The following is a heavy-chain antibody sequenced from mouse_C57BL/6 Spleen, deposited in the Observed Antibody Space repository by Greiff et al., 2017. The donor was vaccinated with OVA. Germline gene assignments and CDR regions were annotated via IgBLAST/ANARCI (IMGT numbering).Heavy chain of an antibody. CDR1: GYSFTDYN. CDR2: INPNYGTT. J-gene: IGHJ2*01. V-gene: IGHV1-39*01. CDR3: ASYGNYVGYLDY. D-gene: IGHD2-1*01. Sequence: VQLKESGPELVKPGASVKISCKASGYSFTDYNMNWVKQSNGKSLEWIGVINPNYGTTSYNQKFKGKATLTVDQSSSTAYMQLNSLTSEDSAVYYCASYGNYVGYLDYWGQGTTLTVFS.